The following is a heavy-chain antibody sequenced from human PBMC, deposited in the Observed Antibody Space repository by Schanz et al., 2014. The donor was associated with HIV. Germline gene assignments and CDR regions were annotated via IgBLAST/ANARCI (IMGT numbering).Heavy chain of an antibody. D-gene: IGHD2-8*01. CDR2: ISYDGSNK. J-gene: IGHJ6*02. Sequence: QVQLVESGGGVVQPGRSLILSCAASRFSFRGYGMHWVRQTPGKGLEWVAVISYDGSNKYYVDSVKGRFTISRDNAKNSLYLQMNSLRAEDTAVYYCANSGYCTSGVCYTRGYDTDVWGQGTTVTVSS. CDR1: RFSFRGYG. V-gene: IGHV3-30*18. CDR3: ANSGYCTSGVCYTRGYDTDV.